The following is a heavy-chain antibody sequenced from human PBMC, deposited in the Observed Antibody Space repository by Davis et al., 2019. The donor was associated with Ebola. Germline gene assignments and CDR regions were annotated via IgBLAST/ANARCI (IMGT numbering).Heavy chain of an antibody. CDR1: GGTFSSYA. CDR2: IIPIFGTA. V-gene: IGHV1-69*13. Sequence: SVKVSCKASGGTFSSYAISWVRQAPGQGLEWMGGIIPIFGTANYAQKFQGRVTITADESTSTAYMELSSLRSEDTAVYYCARSDIVVVPAAMADGMDVWGQGTTVTVSS. CDR3: ARSDIVVVPAAMADGMDV. D-gene: IGHD2-2*01. J-gene: IGHJ6*02.